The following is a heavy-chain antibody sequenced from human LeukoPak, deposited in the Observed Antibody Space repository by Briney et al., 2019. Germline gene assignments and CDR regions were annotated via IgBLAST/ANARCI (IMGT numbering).Heavy chain of an antibody. CDR1: GFTFSSYD. CDR3: ASGALKCDPCFFDR. V-gene: IGHV3-48*03. J-gene: IGHJ4*02. CDR2: ISGSGGTI. D-gene: IGHD1-26*01. Sequence: PGGSLRLSCAASGFTFSSYDMNWVRQAPGKGLEWVSYISGSGGTIYYADSVKGRFTISRDNANNSLYLQMNSLRAEDTAVYYCASGALKCDPCFFDRWGQGTLVTVSS.